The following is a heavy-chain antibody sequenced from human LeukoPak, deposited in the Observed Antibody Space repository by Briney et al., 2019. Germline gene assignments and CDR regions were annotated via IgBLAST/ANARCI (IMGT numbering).Heavy chain of an antibody. Sequence: PGGSLRLSCAASGFTVSSNYMSWVRQAPGKGLEWVSVIYSGGSTYYADSVKGRFTISRDNSKNTLYLQMNSLRAEDTAVYYCARGMRGATYYSGSGSYWGQGTLVTVSS. CDR3: ARGMRGATYYSGSGSY. CDR1: GFTVSSNY. V-gene: IGHV3-53*01. J-gene: IGHJ4*02. D-gene: IGHD3-10*01. CDR2: IYSGGST.